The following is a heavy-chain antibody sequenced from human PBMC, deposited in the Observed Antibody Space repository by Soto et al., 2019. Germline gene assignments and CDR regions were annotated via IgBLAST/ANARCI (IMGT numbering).Heavy chain of an antibody. CDR3: ARQGGPPGAEYYFDY. Sequence: ESLKISCKGSGYIFTIYWIGWVRQMPGTGLEWMGIIYPVYSDTRYSPSFQGQVTISADKSISNAYLQWSSVTASGTAMYDCARQGGPPGAEYYFDYWGQGTLVTVSS. CDR2: IYPVYSDT. D-gene: IGHD3-10*01. J-gene: IGHJ4*02. CDR1: GYIFTIYW. V-gene: IGHV5-51*01.